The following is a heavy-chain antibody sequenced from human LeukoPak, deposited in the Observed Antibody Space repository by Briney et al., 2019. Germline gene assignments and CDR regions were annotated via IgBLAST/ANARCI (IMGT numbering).Heavy chain of an antibody. Sequence: PGGSLRLSCAASGFTFSGSAMHWVRQASGKGLEWVGRIKSKTDGGTIDYAAPVKGRFTISRDDSKNTLYLQVDNLKTEDTAIYYCSTPSFWGQGTLVTVSS. CDR2: IKSKTDGGTI. CDR1: GFTFSGSA. J-gene: IGHJ4*02. V-gene: IGHV3-15*07. CDR3: STPSF.